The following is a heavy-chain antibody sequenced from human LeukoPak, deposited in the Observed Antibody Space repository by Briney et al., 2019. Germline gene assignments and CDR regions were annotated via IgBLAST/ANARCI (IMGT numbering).Heavy chain of an antibody. CDR3: ARPIRGYCTNTSCSGNHEALHFDY. D-gene: IGHD2-8*01. V-gene: IGHV5-51*01. Sequence: GESLKISCKGSGYSFTSYWIGWVRQMPGKGLEWMGIIYPGDSDTRYSPSFQGQVTISADKSISTAYLQWSSLKASDTAMYYCARPIRGYCTNTSCSGNHEALHFDYWGQGTLVTVSS. CDR2: IYPGDSDT. CDR1: GYSFTSYW. J-gene: IGHJ4*02.